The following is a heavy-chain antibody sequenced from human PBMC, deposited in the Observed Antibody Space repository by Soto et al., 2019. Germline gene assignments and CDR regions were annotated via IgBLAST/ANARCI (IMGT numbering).Heavy chain of an antibody. Sequence: SETLSLTCTVSGGSISSYYWSWIRQPPGKGLEWIGYIYYSGSTNYNPSLKSRVTISVDTSKNQFSLKLSSVTAADTAVYYCARVLTSDGYNPTYYFNYWGQGTLVTVSS. J-gene: IGHJ4*02. D-gene: IGHD5-12*01. V-gene: IGHV4-59*01. CDR1: GGSISSYY. CDR2: IYYSGST. CDR3: ARVLTSDGYNPTYYFNY.